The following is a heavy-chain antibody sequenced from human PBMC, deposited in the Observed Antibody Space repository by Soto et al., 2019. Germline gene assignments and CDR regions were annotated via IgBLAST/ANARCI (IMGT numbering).Heavy chain of an antibody. J-gene: IGHJ5*02. CDR2: ISSSSSYI. CDR1: GFTFSSYS. Sequence: LRLSCAASGFTFSSYSMNWVRQAPGKGLEWVSSISSSSSYIYYADSVKGRFTISRDNAKNSLYLQMNSLRAEDTAVYYCARDPSLGGYSYGLTPNWFDPWGQGTLVTVSS. V-gene: IGHV3-21*01. D-gene: IGHD5-18*01. CDR3: ARDPSLGGYSYGLTPNWFDP.